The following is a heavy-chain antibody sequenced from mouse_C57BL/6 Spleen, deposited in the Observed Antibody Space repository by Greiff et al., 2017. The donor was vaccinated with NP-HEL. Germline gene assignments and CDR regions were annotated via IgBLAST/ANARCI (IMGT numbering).Heavy chain of an antibody. D-gene: IGHD4-1*02. Sequence: EVQRVESGPGLVKPSQSLSLTCSVTGYSITSGYYWNWIRQFPGNKLEWMGYISYDGSNNYNPSLKNRISITRDTSKNQFFLKLNSVTTEDTATYYCARDQLGREYFDYWGQGTTLTVSS. CDR1: GYSITSGYY. CDR2: ISYDGSN. J-gene: IGHJ2*01. V-gene: IGHV3-6*01. CDR3: ARDQLGREYFDY.